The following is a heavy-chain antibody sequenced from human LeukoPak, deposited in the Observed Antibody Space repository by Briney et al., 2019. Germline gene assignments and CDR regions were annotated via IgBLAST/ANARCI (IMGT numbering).Heavy chain of an antibody. V-gene: IGHV3-48*01. CDR2: IRSSSTTI. CDR3: ARAKRNGFDI. J-gene: IGHJ3*02. Sequence: GGSLRLSCEASGFTLSNYSMNWVRQAPGKGLEWVSYIRSSSTTIYYADSVKGRFTISRDNAKNPLYLQMNSLRAEDTAVYYCARAKRNGFDIWGQGTMVTVSS. CDR1: GFTLSNYS.